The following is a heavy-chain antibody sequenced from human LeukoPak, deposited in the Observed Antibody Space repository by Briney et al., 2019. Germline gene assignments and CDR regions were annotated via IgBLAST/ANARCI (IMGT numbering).Heavy chain of an antibody. CDR2: MNHNRGNT. D-gene: IGHD3-10*01. Sequence: ASGKVSYKASGYAFTSYDINWLRKDTGQGLEWMGWMNHNRGNTGYAQKFQGRVTITRKTSISTAYMELSSLRSEDTFLFHAADGIRDYYGSGSYYIYFDYWGQGTLVTVSS. CDR3: ADGIRDYYGSGSYYIYFDY. CDR1: GYAFTSYD. J-gene: IGHJ4*02. V-gene: IGHV1-8*03.